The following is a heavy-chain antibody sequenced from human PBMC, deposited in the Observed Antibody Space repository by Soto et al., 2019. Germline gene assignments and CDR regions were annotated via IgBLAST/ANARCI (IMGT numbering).Heavy chain of an antibody. CDR1: GGSISSSSYY. CDR2: IYYSGST. J-gene: IGHJ6*02. D-gene: IGHD2-2*01. Sequence: QLQLQESGPGLVKPSETLSLTCTVSGGSISSSSYYWGWIRQPPGKGLEWIGSIYYSGSTYYNPSLKSRVTISVDTSKNQFSLKLSSVTAADTAVYYCARLPVICSSTSCYPYYYYGMDVWGQGTTVTVSS. CDR3: ARLPVICSSTSCYPYYYYGMDV. V-gene: IGHV4-39*01.